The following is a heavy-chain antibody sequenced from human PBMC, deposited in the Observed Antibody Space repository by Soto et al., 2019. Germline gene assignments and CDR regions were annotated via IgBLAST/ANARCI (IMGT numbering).Heavy chain of an antibody. Sequence: REGSLRLYCAAPGFTFSSNDMHWVRQAPGKGLEWVAVIWYDGSNKYYADSVKGRFTISRDNSKNTLYLQMNSLRAGDTAVYYCARDSAGYCTNGVCRGFDPWGQGTLVTVSS. J-gene: IGHJ5*02. D-gene: IGHD2-8*01. CDR2: IWYDGSNK. V-gene: IGHV3-33*01. CDR1: GFTFSSND. CDR3: ARDSAGYCTNGVCRGFDP.